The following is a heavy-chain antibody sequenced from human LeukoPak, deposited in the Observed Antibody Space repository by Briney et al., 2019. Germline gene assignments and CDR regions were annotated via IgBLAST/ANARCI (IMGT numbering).Heavy chain of an antibody. D-gene: IGHD6-13*01. CDR3: AKDAAGPEY. J-gene: IGHJ4*02. CDR2: ISAGGGST. CDR1: GLTFNDYS. Sequence: PGGSLRLSCAVSGLTFNDYSMAWVRQAPGKGLFWVSGISAGGGSTYYADSVKGRFTISRDNSRNTLYLQMNSLSAEDTAVYYCAKDAAGPEYWGQGTLVTVSS. V-gene: IGHV3-23*01.